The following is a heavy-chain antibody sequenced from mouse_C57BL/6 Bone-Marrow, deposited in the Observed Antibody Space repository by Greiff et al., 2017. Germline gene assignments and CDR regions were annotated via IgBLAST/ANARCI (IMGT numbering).Heavy chain of an antibody. CDR1: GYTFTSYW. CDR2: IHPFDSDT. J-gene: IGHJ4*01. V-gene: IGHV1-74*01. CDR3: AIYFHYYGSSYLYAMDY. Sequence: VQLQQPGAELVKPGASVKVSCKASGYTFTSYWMHWVKQRPGQGLEWIGRIHPFDSDTNYNQKFKGKATLTVDKSSSTAYMQLSRLTSEDSAVYYGAIYFHYYGSSYLYAMDYWGQGTSVTVSS. D-gene: IGHD1-1*01.